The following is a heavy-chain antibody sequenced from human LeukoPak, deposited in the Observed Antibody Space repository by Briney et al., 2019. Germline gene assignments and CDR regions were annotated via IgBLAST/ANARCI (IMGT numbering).Heavy chain of an antibody. D-gene: IGHD4-17*01. CDR3: ARRAGVDYGDYEAYYMDV. V-gene: IGHV3-30*04. Sequence: GGSLRLSCAASGFTFSGYTMHWVRQAPGKGLECVAVISYDGSNKYYADSVKGRFTISRDNSKNTLYLQMNSLRGEDTAVFYCARRAGVDYGDYEAYYMDVWGKGTTVTVSS. CDR1: GFTFSGYT. J-gene: IGHJ6*03. CDR2: ISYDGSNK.